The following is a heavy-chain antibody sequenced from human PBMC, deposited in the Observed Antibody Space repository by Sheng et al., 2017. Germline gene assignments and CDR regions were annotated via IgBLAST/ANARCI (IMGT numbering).Heavy chain of an antibody. CDR1: GFTFRSYG. J-gene: IGHJ3*02. Sequence: QVQLVESGGGVVQPGRSLRLSCAASGFTFRSYGMHWVRQAPGKGLEWVAVIWYDGSTKFHADSVKARFTISRDNSKNTLYLQMNSLGAEDTAVYYCARETSAGRDDAFDIWGQGTTVTVSS. CDR3: ARETSAGRDDAFDI. V-gene: IGHV3-33*01. CDR2: IWYDGSTK. D-gene: IGHD6-13*01.